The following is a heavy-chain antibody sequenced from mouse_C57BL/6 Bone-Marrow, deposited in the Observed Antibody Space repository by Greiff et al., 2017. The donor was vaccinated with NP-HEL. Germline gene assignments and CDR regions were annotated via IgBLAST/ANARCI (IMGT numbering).Heavy chain of an antibody. CDR2: IDPENGDT. Sequence: EVKLVESGAELVRPGASVKLSCTASGFNIKDDYMHWVKQRPEQGLEWIGWIDPENGDTEYASKFQGKATITADTSSNTAYLQLSSLTSEDTAVYYCTTPYDGYPYYGYWGQGTTLTVSS. V-gene: IGHV14-4*01. J-gene: IGHJ2*01. CDR1: GFNIKDDY. D-gene: IGHD2-3*01. CDR3: TTPYDGYPYYGY.